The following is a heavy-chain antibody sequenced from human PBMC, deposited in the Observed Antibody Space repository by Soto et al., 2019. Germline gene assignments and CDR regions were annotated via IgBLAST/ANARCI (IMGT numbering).Heavy chain of an antibody. Sequence: ASVKVSCKASGGTFSSYTISWVRQAPGQGLEWMGWMNPDSGNTGYAQKFQGRVTMTRNTSISTAYMELSSLRSEDTAAYYCAREVQDPLNDYGDSDAFDIWGQGTMVTVSS. D-gene: IGHD4-17*01. V-gene: IGHV1-8*02. CDR2: MNPDSGNT. J-gene: IGHJ3*02. CDR1: GGTFSSYT. CDR3: AREVQDPLNDYGDSDAFDI.